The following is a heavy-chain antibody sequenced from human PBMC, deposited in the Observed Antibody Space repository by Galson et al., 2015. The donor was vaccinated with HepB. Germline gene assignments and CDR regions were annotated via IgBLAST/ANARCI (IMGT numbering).Heavy chain of an antibody. Sequence: SLRLSCAASGFTFRSSWMHWVRHAPGKGLVWVSLISADGTTINYADSVKGRFTISRDNAKNTLYLQMNSLRAEDTAVYYCARDGGWGSTDVWGQGTTVTISS. CDR1: GFTFRSSW. J-gene: IGHJ6*02. CDR3: ARDGGWGSTDV. CDR2: ISADGTTI. V-gene: IGHV3-74*01. D-gene: IGHD3-16*01.